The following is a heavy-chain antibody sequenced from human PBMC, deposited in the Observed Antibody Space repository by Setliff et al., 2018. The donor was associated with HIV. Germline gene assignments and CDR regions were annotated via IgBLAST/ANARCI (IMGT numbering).Heavy chain of an antibody. Sequence: PSETLSLTCTVSGGSMTTHFWSWIRQPPGKGLEWIGSVYYSGSTNYNPSLKSRVTISLDTSENQFSLNLNSVTAADTAVYYCARLFQWMSYAFDIWGQGTMVTVSS. V-gene: IGHV4-59*11. D-gene: IGHD5-12*01. CDR1: GGSMTTHF. J-gene: IGHJ3*02. CDR2: VYYSGST. CDR3: ARLFQWMSYAFDI.